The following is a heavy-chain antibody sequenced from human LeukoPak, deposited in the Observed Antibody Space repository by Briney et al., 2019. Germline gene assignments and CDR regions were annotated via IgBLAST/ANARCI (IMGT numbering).Heavy chain of an antibody. V-gene: IGHV3-7*01. J-gene: IGHJ4*02. Sequence: PGGSLRLSCAASGFTFSSYWMSWVRQAPGKGLEWVANIKQDGSEKYYVDSVKGRFTISRDNAKNSLYLQMTSLRAEDTAVYYCARDLWYDPGGFDYWGQGTLVTVSS. D-gene: IGHD3-3*01. CDR1: GFTFSSYW. CDR3: ARDLWYDPGGFDY. CDR2: IKQDGSEK.